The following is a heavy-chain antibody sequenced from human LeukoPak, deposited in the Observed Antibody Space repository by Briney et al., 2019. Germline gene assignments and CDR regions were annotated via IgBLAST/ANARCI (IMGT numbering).Heavy chain of an antibody. V-gene: IGHV3-21*01. CDR2: ISRNSDNI. Sequence: GGSLRLSCAASGFTFSSYTMNWVHQAPGKGLEWVSSISRNSDNIYYADSLKGRFTVSRDNAKNSLYLQMNSLRAEDTAVYYCAKDKSSLWFGESFRSFDYWGQGTLVTVSS. D-gene: IGHD3-10*01. J-gene: IGHJ4*02. CDR3: AKDKSSLWFGESFRSFDY. CDR1: GFTFSSYT.